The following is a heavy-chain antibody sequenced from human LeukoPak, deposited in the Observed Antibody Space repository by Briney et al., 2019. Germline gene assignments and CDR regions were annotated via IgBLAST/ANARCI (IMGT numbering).Heavy chain of an antibody. D-gene: IGHD5-24*01. J-gene: IGHJ4*02. Sequence: SETLSLTCTVSGGSIGIYYWTWIRHAPGKGLEWIGYIYYRGGTNYNPSLMSRVTISVDTSKNQFSLKLSSVTAADTAVYYCARQGDGYNPFDYWGQGTLVTVSS. V-gene: IGHV4-59*01. CDR1: GGSIGIYY. CDR2: IYYRGGT. CDR3: ARQGDGYNPFDY.